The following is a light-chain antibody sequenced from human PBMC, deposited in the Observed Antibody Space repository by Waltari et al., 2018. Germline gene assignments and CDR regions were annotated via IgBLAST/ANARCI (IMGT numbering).Light chain of an antibody. Sequence: QSVLTQPPSVSGAPGQRVTISCTGSGSNIGAGYDVHWYRQLPGKAPTPLNYGGNTRPPGVSDRFSGSQFDTSASLAIAGLQADDEADYYCQSYDTTLSVVFGGGTKLTVL. CDR1: GSNIGAGYD. CDR2: GGN. V-gene: IGLV1-40*01. CDR3: QSYDTTLSVV. J-gene: IGLJ2*01.